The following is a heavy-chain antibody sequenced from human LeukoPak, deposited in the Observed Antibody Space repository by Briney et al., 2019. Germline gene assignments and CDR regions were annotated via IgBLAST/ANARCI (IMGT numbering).Heavy chain of an antibody. Sequence: PGGSLRLSCAASGFTVSSNYMSWVRQAPGKGLEWVSVIYSGGSTNYADSVKGRFTISRDNSKNTLYLQMNSLRAEDTAVYYCAKGSDYYGSGSYRWFAYWGQGTLVTVSS. CDR1: GFTVSSNY. D-gene: IGHD3-10*01. V-gene: IGHV3-53*01. CDR2: IYSGGST. CDR3: AKGSDYYGSGSYRWFAY. J-gene: IGHJ4*02.